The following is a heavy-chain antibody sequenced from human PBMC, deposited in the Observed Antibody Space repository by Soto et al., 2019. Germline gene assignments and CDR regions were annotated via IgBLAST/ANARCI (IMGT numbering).Heavy chain of an antibody. J-gene: IGHJ5*02. Sequence: TSENLSVSCAFSGGSIGTSAYYWGWIRQAPGKGLEWSGSINHSGNTYLSPSLKDRVTMSVDTSKNSFSLKLRSATAADTGLYYCSRPATEGFDPWGQGTMVTVSS. CDR3: SRPATEGFDP. V-gene: IGHV4-39*01. CDR1: GGSIGTSAYY. CDR2: INHSGNT.